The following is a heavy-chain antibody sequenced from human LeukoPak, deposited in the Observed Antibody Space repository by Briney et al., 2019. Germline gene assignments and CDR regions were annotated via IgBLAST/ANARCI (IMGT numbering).Heavy chain of an antibody. D-gene: IGHD3-9*01. Sequence: PGGSLRLSCAASGFTFSSYAMSWVRQAPGKGLEWVAFIRYDGTNKYYADSVKGRFTISRDNSENTLYLQMNSLRTEDSAVYYCAKDRDWASSVGTDFDYWGQGTLVTVSS. CDR1: GFTFSSYA. V-gene: IGHV3-30*02. CDR2: IRYDGTNK. J-gene: IGHJ4*02. CDR3: AKDRDWASSVGTDFDY.